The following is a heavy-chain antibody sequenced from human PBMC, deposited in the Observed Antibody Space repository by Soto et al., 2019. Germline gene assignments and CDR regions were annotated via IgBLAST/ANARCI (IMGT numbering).Heavy chain of an antibody. Sequence: QVQLVQSGAEVKKPGASVKVSCKASGYTFTSYDINWVRQATGQGLEWMGWMNPNSGNTGYAQKFQGRVTMTRNTSISTAYMELSSLRSEDTAVYYCARGPNYYDSSGFYYGMDVWGQGTTVTVSS. CDR3: ARGPNYYDSSGFYYGMDV. J-gene: IGHJ6*02. D-gene: IGHD3-22*01. CDR1: GYTFTSYD. V-gene: IGHV1-8*01. CDR2: MNPNSGNT.